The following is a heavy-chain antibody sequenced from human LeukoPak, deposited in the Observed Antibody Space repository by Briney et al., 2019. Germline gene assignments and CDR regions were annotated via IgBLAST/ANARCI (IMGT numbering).Heavy chain of an antibody. J-gene: IGHJ5*02. CDR1: GGSISSGSYY. Sequence: SQTLSLTCTVSGGSISSGSYYWSWIRQPAGKGLEWIGRIYTSGSTYYNPSLKSRVTISVDTSKNQLSLKLSSVTAADTAVYYCARESNYYGSGTGWFDPWGQGTLVTVSS. CDR2: IYTSGST. CDR3: ARESNYYGSGTGWFDP. V-gene: IGHV4-61*02. D-gene: IGHD3-10*01.